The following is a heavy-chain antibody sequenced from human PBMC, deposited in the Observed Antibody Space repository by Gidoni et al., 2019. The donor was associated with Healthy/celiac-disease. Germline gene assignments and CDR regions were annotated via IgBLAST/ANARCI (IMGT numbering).Heavy chain of an antibody. CDR2: IYWNDDK. CDR3: AHSPVEQLVAVY. V-gene: IGHV2-5*01. CDR1: GFSLSTSGVG. D-gene: IGHD6-6*01. J-gene: IGHJ4*02. Sequence: QITLKESGPTLVKPTQTLTLTCTFSGFSLSTSGVGVGWIRQPPGKALEWLALIYWNDDKRYSPSLKSRLTITKDTPKNQVVLTMTNMDPVDTATYYCAHSPVEQLVAVYWGQGTLVTVSS.